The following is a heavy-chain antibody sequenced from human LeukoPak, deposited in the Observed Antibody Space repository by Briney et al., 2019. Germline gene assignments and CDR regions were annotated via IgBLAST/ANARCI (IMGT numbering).Heavy chain of an antibody. CDR1: GYTFTSYD. CDR3: ARGAPGSYCSGSSCPYFDY. V-gene: IGHV1-8*01. Sequence: GASVKVSCKASGYTFTSYDVNWVRQATGQGLEWMGWVNPNSGHTGYAQKFQGRVTMTTNTSISTAHMELSSLRSEDTAVYYCARGAPGSYCSGSSCPYFDYWGQRTLVSVSS. D-gene: IGHD2-15*01. CDR2: VNPNSGHT. J-gene: IGHJ4*02.